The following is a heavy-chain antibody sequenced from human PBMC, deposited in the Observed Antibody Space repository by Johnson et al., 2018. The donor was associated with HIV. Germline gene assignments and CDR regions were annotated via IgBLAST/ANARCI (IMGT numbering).Heavy chain of an antibody. V-gene: IGHV3-20*04. CDR1: GFTFDDYG. Sequence: VQLVESGGGVVQPGRSLRLSCVASGFTFDDYGMSWVRQAPGKGLEWVSGINWNGGSTGYADSVKGRFTISRDNAKNSMYLQMNSLRAEDTALYYWARVGWATSDAFDIWGQGTMVTVSS. J-gene: IGHJ3*02. CDR3: ARVGWATSDAFDI. CDR2: INWNGGST. D-gene: IGHD5-12*01.